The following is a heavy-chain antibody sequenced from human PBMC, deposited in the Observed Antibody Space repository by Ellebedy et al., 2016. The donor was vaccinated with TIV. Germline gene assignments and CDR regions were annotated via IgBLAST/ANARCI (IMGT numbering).Heavy chain of an antibody. CDR3: ARERAWFPHDY. D-gene: IGHD3-10*01. Sequence: GESLKISCAASGFSFSNYWMSWVRQAPGKGLEWVANIKPDGSDRHYVDSVKGRFTVSRDNAKNSLYLQMSSLKVEDTAVYYCARERAWFPHDYWGQGTLVTVSS. CDR1: GFSFSNYW. V-gene: IGHV3-7*01. CDR2: IKPDGSDR. J-gene: IGHJ4*02.